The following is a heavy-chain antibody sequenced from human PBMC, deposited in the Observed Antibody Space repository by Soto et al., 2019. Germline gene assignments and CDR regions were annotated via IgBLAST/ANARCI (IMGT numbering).Heavy chain of an antibody. D-gene: IGHD3-22*01. J-gene: IGHJ5*02. CDR2: IFPSDSDT. CDR1: GYRFTSYW. CDR3: ARKDKSGYPDWFDP. Sequence: PGESLKISCRTSGYRFTSYWIAWVRQMPGKGLEWMGIIFPSDSDTRYSPSFQGQVTISADRSTSTVFLQWASLKASDTAVYFCARKDKSGYPDWFDPWGQGTLVTVSS. V-gene: IGHV5-51*01.